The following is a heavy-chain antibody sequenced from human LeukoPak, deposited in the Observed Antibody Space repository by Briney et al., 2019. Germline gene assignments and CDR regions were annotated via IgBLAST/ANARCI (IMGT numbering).Heavy chain of an antibody. V-gene: IGHV4-59*01. CDR2: IYYSGST. D-gene: IGHD1-14*01. CDR1: GGPISNYH. J-gene: IGHJ4*02. CDR3: ARSPRGGTKTYFDY. Sequence: PSETLSLTCTVSGGPISNYHWSWIRQPPGKGLEWIGYIYYSGSTNYNPSLKSRVTISVDTSKNQFSLRLSSVTAADTAVYYCARSPRGGTKTYFDYWGQGTLVTVSP.